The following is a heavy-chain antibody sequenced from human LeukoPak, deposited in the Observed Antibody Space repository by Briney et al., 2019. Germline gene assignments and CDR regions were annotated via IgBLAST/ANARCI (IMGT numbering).Heavy chain of an antibody. D-gene: IGHD6-19*01. J-gene: IGHJ4*02. CDR2: ISTYNGDT. Sequence: ASVKVSCKASGSTFTRYAISWVRQPPGQGLEWMGWISTYNGDTNYAQNLQGRVTMTRDTSTSTAYMELRSLRSDDTAVYYCARDPSNTSGRYIYFDSWSQGTLVTVSS. CDR1: GSTFTRYA. V-gene: IGHV1-18*04. CDR3: ARDPSNTSGRYIYFDS.